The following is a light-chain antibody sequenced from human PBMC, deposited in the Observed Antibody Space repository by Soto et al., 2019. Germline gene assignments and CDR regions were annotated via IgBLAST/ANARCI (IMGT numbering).Light chain of an antibody. V-gene: IGKV3-15*01. CDR1: QIISTN. CDR2: GAS. J-gene: IGKJ5*01. CDR3: QHYKHLRIT. Sequence: EIVRTHSLSSLFVSAGSRALXSCRSSQIISTNLAWYQQKPGHATRLLIYGASTRATGLPASFSASGSGTEFTPTISSLQSEDLAVYYCQHYKHLRITFGQGTRLEVK.